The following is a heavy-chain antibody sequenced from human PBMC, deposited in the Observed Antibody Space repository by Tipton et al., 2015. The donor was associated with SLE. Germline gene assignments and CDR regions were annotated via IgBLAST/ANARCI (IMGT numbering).Heavy chain of an antibody. J-gene: IGHJ5*02. CDR3: ASELGITIFGVFLIDP. Sequence: TLSLTCTVSGGSISSGDYYWSLIRQPPGKGLQWIGYIYYSGSTYYNPSLKSRVTISVDTSKNQFSLKLSSVTAADTAVYYCASELGITIFGVFLIDPWGQGTLVTVSS. D-gene: IGHD3-3*01. CDR2: IYYSGST. V-gene: IGHV4-30-4*01. CDR1: GGSISSGDYY.